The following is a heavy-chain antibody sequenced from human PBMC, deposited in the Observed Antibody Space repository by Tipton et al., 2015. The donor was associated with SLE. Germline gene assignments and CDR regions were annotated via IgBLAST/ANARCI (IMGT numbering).Heavy chain of an antibody. CDR1: GGSIISYY. V-gene: IGHV4-59*01. J-gene: IGHJ2*01. CDR2: IYYSGST. D-gene: IGHD2-21*01. CDR3: ARVAYCGGDCYWYFDL. Sequence: TLSLTCTVSGGSIISYYWSWIRQPPGKGLEWIGYIYYSGSTNYNPSLKSRVTISVDTSSNQFSLKLTSVTAADTAVYYCARVAYCGGDCYWYFDLWGRGTLVTVSS.